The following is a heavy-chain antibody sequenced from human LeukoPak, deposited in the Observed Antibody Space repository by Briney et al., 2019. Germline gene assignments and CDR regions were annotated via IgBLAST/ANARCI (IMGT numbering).Heavy chain of an antibody. CDR1: GFTLSSSG. CDR2: ISYDGSSK. Sequence: PGRSLRLSCAASGFTLSSSGMHWVRQAPGKGLEWVAVISYDGSSKYYADSVRGRFTISRDSSKNTLYLHMNSLRSEDTAVYYCARVSSSGSYSGDLAFDIWGQGTMVTVSS. J-gene: IGHJ3*02. V-gene: IGHV3-30*03. CDR3: ARVSSSGSYSGDLAFDI. D-gene: IGHD1-26*01.